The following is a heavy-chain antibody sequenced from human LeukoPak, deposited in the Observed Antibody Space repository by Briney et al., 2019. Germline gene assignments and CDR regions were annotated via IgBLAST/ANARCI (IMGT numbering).Heavy chain of an antibody. D-gene: IGHD6-13*01. J-gene: IGHJ4*02. CDR3: ARDQGSLTRSWYTGY. Sequence: ASVKVSCKASGYTFTGYHIHWVRQAPGQGLEWMGRINPYSGDTNFAQKFQGRFTMTRDTSITTAYMDLSSLTPDDTAVYFCARDQGSLTRSWYTGYWGQGTQVTVSS. CDR1: GYTFTGYH. CDR2: INPYSGDT. V-gene: IGHV1-2*06.